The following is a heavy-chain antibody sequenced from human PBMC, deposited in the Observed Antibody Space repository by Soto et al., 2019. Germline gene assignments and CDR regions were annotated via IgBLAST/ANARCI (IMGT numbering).Heavy chain of an antibody. D-gene: IGHD3-3*01. J-gene: IGHJ6*02. CDR3: ARGLLRVVNYYYYYYGMDV. Sequence: LSLTCAVYGGSFSGYYWSWIRQPPGKGLEWIGEINHSGSTNYNPSLKSRVTISVDTSKNQFSLKLSSVTAADTAVYYCARGLLRVVNYYYYYYGMDVWGQGTTVTVSS. CDR1: GGSFSGYY. CDR2: INHSGST. V-gene: IGHV4-34*01.